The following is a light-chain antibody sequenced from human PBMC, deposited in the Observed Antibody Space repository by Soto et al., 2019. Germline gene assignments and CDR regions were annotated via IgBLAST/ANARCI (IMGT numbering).Light chain of an antibody. J-gene: IGLJ2*01. CDR2: GNI. Sequence: QSVLTQPPSVSGAPGQRVTISCTGSSSNIGAGYDVHWYQQLPGTAPKLLIYGNINRPSGVPDRFSASKSGTSASLAITGLQAEDEADYYCQSFDSSLSGSVLGGGTKLTVL. CDR1: SSNIGAGYD. CDR3: QSFDSSLSGSV. V-gene: IGLV1-40*01.